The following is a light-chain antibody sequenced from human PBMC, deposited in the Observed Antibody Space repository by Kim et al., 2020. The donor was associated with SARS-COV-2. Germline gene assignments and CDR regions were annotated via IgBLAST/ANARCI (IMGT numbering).Light chain of an antibody. Sequence: DIQMTQSPSSLSASVGDRVTITCRASQSISSYLNWYQQKPGKAPKLLIYAASSLQSGVPSRFSGSGSGTDFTLTISSLQPEDFATYYCQQSYSILGAFGQGTKLEI. CDR2: AAS. CDR1: QSISSY. CDR3: QQSYSILGA. J-gene: IGKJ2*01. V-gene: IGKV1-39*01.